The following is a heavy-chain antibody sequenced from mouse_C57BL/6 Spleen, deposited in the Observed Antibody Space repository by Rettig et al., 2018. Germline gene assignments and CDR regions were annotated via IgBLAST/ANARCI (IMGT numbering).Heavy chain of an antibody. CDR3: ARGDGNYGDYAMDY. V-gene: IGHV1-18*01. D-gene: IGHD2-1*01. CDR2: INPNNGGT. CDR1: GYTFTDYN. Sequence: EVQLQQSGPELVKPGASVKIPCKASGYTFTDYNMDWVKQSNGKSLEWIGDINPNNGGTIYNQKFKGKATLTVDKSSSTAYMELRSLTSEDTAVYYWARGDGNYGDYAMDYWGQGTSVTVSS. J-gene: IGHJ4*01.